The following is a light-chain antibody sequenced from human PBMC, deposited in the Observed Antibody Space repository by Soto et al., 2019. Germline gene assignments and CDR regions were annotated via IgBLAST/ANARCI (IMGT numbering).Light chain of an antibody. J-gene: IGLJ2*01. V-gene: IGLV2-14*03. CDR3: GSHTSSSTNVI. CDR2: DVN. CDR1: SSDVGGYNY. Sequence: QSVLTQPASVSGSPGQSITISCTGTSSDVGGYNYVSWYQHHPGKAPKLIIYDVNNRPSGVSNRFAGSKSGNTASLIISGLQAGDEADYYCGSHTSSSTNVIFGGGTKLTVL.